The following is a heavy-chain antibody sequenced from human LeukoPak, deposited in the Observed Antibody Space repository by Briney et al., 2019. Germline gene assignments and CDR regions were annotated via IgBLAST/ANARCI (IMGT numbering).Heavy chain of an antibody. V-gene: IGHV4-4*02. Sequence: SEALSLTCAVSGGSISSSNWWSWVRQPPGKGLEWIGEIYHSGSTNYNPSLMSRVTISEDKSKNQFSLKLSSVTAADTAVYYCARERYGSGRDAFDIWGQGTMVTVSS. CDR2: IYHSGST. D-gene: IGHD3-10*01. J-gene: IGHJ3*02. CDR1: GGSISSSNW. CDR3: ARERYGSGRDAFDI.